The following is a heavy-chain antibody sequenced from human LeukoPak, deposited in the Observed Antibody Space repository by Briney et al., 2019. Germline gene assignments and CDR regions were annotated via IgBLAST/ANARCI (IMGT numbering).Heavy chain of an antibody. V-gene: IGHV1-2*06. D-gene: IGHD3-22*01. J-gene: IGHJ5*02. CDR3: ARSHQPMMVVVITKDNWFDP. CDR2: INPNSGGT. Sequence: ASVKVSCKASGGTFSSYAISWVRQAPGQGLEWMGRINPNSGGTNYARKFQGRVTMTRDTSISTAYMELSRLRSDDTAVYYCARSHQPMMVVVITKDNWFDPWGQGTLVTVSS. CDR1: GGTFSSYA.